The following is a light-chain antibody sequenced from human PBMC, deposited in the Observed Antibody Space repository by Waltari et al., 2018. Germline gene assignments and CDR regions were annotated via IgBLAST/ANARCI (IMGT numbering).Light chain of an antibody. CDR1: SSNVGNNV. J-gene: IGLJ3*02. CDR3: ASWDDSPNGRWV. V-gene: IGLV1-44*01. CDR2: RND. Sequence: QSVLTQPPSASGAPGPRVTISCSGSSSNVGNNVVNWYQQIPGTAPKLLIYRNDQRPSGVPDRFSGSKSGTSASLAISGLQSEDEGDYYCASWDDSPNGRWVFGGGTKLTVL.